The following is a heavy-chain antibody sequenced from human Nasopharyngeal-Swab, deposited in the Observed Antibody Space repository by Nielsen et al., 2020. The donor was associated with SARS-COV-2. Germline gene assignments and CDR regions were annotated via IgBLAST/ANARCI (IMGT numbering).Heavy chain of an antibody. V-gene: IGHV4-31*03. CDR1: GGSISSGGYY. Sequence: SETLSLTCTVSGGSISSGGYYWSWIRQHPGKGLEWIGEINHSGSTNYNPSLKSRVTISVDTSKNQFSLKLSSVTAADTAVYYCARGSYDSSGEYYYYGMDVWGQGTTVTVSS. CDR2: INHSGST. D-gene: IGHD3-22*01. J-gene: IGHJ6*02. CDR3: ARGSYDSSGEYYYYGMDV.